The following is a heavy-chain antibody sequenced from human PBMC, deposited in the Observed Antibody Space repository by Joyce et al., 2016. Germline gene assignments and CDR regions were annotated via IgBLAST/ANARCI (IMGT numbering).Heavy chain of an antibody. Sequence: QVQLVQSGSEVRKPGASVKVSCKPSGYTFTDNYIHWVRQAPGQGLEWRGCINPNRGGTNYGQKFQGRVTMTRDTSSHTAYMDLSRLRVDDTDGYFCAQGYGSTWVDYWGQGTLVTVSS. CDR1: GYTFTDNY. CDR2: INPNRGGT. J-gene: IGHJ4*02. CDR3: AQGYGSTWVDY. V-gene: IGHV1-2*02. D-gene: IGHD2-2*01.